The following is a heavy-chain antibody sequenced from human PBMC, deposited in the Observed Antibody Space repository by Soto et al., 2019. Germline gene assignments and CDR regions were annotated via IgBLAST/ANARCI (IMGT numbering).Heavy chain of an antibody. V-gene: IGHV3-30-3*01. CDR1: GFTFSSYA. CDR2: ISYDGSNK. D-gene: IGHD2-21*02. Sequence: GGSLRLSCAASGFTFSSYAMHWVRQAPGKGLEWVAVISYDGSNKYYADSVKGRFTISRDNSKNTLYLQMNSLRAEDTAVYYCARARTVVTHFRFYYYYGMDVWGQGTTVTVSS. J-gene: IGHJ6*02. CDR3: ARARTVVTHFRFYYYYGMDV.